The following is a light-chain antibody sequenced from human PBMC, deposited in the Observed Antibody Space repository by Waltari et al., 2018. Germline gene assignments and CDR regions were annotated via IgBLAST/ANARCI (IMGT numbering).Light chain of an antibody. V-gene: IGLV2-14*03. CDR2: AVS. CDR3: SSYTSISTPVV. Sequence: QSALTQPASVSGSPGQSITISCIGTSSYVGGYNYVSWYQQHPGKVPKLLIYAVSNRPSGVSNRFSGSKSGNTASLTISGLQAEDEADYYCSSYTSISTPVVFGGGTKLTVL. CDR1: SSYVGGYNY. J-gene: IGLJ2*01.